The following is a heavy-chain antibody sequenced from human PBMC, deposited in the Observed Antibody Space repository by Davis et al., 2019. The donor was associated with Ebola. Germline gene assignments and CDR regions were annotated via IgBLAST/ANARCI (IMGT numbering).Heavy chain of an antibody. CDR1: GYTFTSYY. Sequence: AASVKVSCKASGYTFTSYYMHWVRQAPGQGLEWMGIINPSGGSTSYAQKFQGRVTMTRDTSTSTAYMELSSLRSEDTAVYYCARGRYSRSYLDYYYGMDVWGQGTTVTVSS. D-gene: IGHD1-26*01. CDR3: ARGRYSRSYLDYYYGMDV. V-gene: IGHV1-46*01. J-gene: IGHJ6*02. CDR2: INPSGGST.